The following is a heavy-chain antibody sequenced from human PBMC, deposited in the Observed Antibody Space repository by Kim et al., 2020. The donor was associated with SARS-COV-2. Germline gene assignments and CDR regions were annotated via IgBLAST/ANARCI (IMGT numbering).Heavy chain of an antibody. CDR3: ARERSRITIFGVVTGRPGDWFDP. CDR2: IIPIFGTA. V-gene: IGHV1-69*13. D-gene: IGHD3-3*01. CDR1: GGTFSSYA. J-gene: IGHJ5*02. Sequence: SVKVSCKASGGTFSSYAISWVRQAPGQGLEWMGGIIPIFGTANYAQKFQGRVTITADESTSTAYMELSSLRSEDTAVYYCARERSRITIFGVVTGRPGDWFDPWGQGTLVTVSS.